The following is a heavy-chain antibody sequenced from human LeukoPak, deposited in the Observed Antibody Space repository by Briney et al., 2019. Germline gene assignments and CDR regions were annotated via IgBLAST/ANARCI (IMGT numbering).Heavy chain of an antibody. V-gene: IGHV3-30*02. CDR2: IRYDGSNK. Sequence: PGGSLRLSCAASGFTFSSYGMHWVRQAPGKGLEWVAFIRYDGSNKYYADSVKGRFTISRDSSKNTLYLQMNSLRAEDTAVYYCARRILREYYYDSTHEFDYMDVWGKGTTVTVSS. D-gene: IGHD3-22*01. CDR1: GFTFSSYG. CDR3: ARRILREYYYDSTHEFDYMDV. J-gene: IGHJ6*03.